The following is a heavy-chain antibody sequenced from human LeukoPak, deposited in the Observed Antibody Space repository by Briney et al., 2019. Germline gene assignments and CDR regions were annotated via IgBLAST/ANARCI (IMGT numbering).Heavy chain of an antibody. CDR2: IYYSGST. J-gene: IGHJ3*02. D-gene: IGHD3-10*02. V-gene: IGHV4-30-4*01. CDR1: GGSISSGDYY. CDR3: ARGNVEGAFDI. Sequence: SETLSLTCTVSGGSISSGDYYWSWIRQPPGKGLEWTGYIYYSGSTYYNPSLKSRVTISVDTSKNQFSLKLSSVTAADTAVYYCARGNVEGAFDIRGQGTMVTVSS.